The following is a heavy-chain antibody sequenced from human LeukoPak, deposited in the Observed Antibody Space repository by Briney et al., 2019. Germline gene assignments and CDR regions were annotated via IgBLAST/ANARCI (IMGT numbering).Heavy chain of an antibody. D-gene: IGHD1-7*01. J-gene: IGHJ6*03. CDR2: IYTSGST. V-gene: IGHV4-61*02. CDR3: ARAGTWDPYYYYMDV. CDR1: GGSISSCSYY. Sequence: SETLSLTCTVSGGSISSCSYYWSWIRRPAGKGLEWIGRIYTSGSTNYNPSLKSRVTISVDTSKNQFSLKLSSVTAADTAVYYCARAGTWDPYYYYMDVWGKGTTVTVSS.